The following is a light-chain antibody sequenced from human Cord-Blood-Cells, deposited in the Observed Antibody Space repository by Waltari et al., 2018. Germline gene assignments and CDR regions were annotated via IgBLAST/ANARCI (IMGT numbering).Light chain of an antibody. CDR2: VTS. Sequence: QAVVTQEPSLPVSPGGTVTLTCGSSPGAVTRRHYPYWFQQKPGQAPRTLIYVTSNKHSWTPARFSGSLLGGKAALTLSGAQPEDEAEYYCLLSYSGAWVFGGGTKLTVL. J-gene: IGLJ3*02. CDR3: LLSYSGAWV. V-gene: IGLV7-46*01. CDR1: PGAVTRRHY.